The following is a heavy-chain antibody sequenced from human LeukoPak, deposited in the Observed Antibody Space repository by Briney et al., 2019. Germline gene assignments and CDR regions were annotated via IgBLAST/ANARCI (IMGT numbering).Heavy chain of an antibody. CDR2: INPSGGST. J-gene: IGHJ4*02. D-gene: IGHD5-18*01. CDR1: GYTFSGNY. Sequence: ASVKVSCKASGYTFSGNYLHWVRQAPGQGLEWMGIINPSGGSTSYAQKFQGRVTMTRDMSTSTVYMELSSLRSEDTAVYYCARARAYSYGPTIDYWGQGTLVTVSS. CDR3: ARARAYSYGPTIDY. V-gene: IGHV1-46*01.